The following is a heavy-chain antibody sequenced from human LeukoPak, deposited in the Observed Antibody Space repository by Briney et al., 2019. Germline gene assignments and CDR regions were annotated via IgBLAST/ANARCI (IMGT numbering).Heavy chain of an antibody. V-gene: IGHV3-23*01. Sequence: PGGSLRLSCAASGFTLSSYAMSWVRQAQGRGREWVSIIRASGGSTNYADSVKVRFTISRDNSNNTVYLQMNSLRAEDTAVYYCAKVMKGSERLTMIRGVIIKTAGLYYMDVWGKGTTVTVSS. CDR2: IRASGGST. D-gene: IGHD3-10*01. CDR3: AKVMKGSERLTMIRGVIIKTAGLYYMDV. CDR1: GFTLSSYA. J-gene: IGHJ6*03.